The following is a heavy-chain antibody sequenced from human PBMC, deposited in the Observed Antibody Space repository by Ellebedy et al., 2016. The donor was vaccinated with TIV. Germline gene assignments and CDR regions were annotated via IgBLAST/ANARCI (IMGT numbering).Heavy chain of an antibody. CDR1: GYTFTRYI. D-gene: IGHD6-13*01. Sequence: AASVKVSCNASGYTFTRYILNWVRQAPGQGPEFMGWINTNTGYPTYVQGFTGRLVFSMDTSVSTAFLQITSLKAEDTAVYYCAREGVYSSTWSYWGQGTMVTVSS. V-gene: IGHV7-4-1*02. J-gene: IGHJ4*02. CDR2: INTNTGYP. CDR3: AREGVYSSTWSY.